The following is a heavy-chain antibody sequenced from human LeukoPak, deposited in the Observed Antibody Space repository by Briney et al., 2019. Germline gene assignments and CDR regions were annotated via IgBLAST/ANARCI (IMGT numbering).Heavy chain of an antibody. V-gene: IGHV1-8*01. CDR2: MNPNSGNT. CDR1: GYTFTSYD. D-gene: IGHD6-13*01. Sequence: ASVKVSCKASGYTFTSYDINWVRQATGQGLEWMGWMNPNSGNTGYAQKFQGRVTMTRNTSISTAYMGLSSLRSEDTAVYYCARGTYSSSGFDYWGRGTLVTVSS. CDR3: ARGTYSSSGFDY. J-gene: IGHJ4*02.